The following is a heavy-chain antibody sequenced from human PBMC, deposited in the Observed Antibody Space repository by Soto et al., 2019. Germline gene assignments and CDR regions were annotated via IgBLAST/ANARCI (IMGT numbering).Heavy chain of an antibody. CDR3: VGGQYYFDY. V-gene: IGHV3-30*03. J-gene: IGHJ4*02. CDR1: GFPFTTYG. D-gene: IGHD3-10*01. Sequence: QVQLVESGGGVVQPGTSLRLSCAASGFPFTTYGMDWVREAPTKGLDWVAVISYDGSNKYYADSVRGRFTISRDNSKNTLYLQMNSLRPEDTALYYCVGGQYYFDYRGQGTLVTVSS. CDR2: ISYDGSNK.